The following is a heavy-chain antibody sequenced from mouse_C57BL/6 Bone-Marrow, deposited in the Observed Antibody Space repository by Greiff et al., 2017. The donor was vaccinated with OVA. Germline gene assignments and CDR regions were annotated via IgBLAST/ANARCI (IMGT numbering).Heavy chain of an antibody. CDR3: ARRGNDGYYSAWFAY. D-gene: IGHD2-3*01. Sequence: VQLKQSVAELVRPGASVKLSCTASGFNIKNTYMHWVKQRPEQGLEWIGRIDPANGNTKYAPKFQGKATITADTSSNTAYLQLSSLTSEDTAIYDCARRGNDGYYSAWFAYWGQGTLVTVSA. J-gene: IGHJ3*01. CDR1: GFNIKNTY. V-gene: IGHV14-3*01. CDR2: IDPANGNT.